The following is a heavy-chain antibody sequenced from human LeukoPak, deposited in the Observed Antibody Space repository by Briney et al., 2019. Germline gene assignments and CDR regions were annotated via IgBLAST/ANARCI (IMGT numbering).Heavy chain of an antibody. CDR2: INAGNGNT. D-gene: IGHD3-22*01. CDR1: GGTFSSYA. CDR3: ARGRVYYDSSGYYENYFDY. Sequence: ASVKVSCKASGGTFSSYAISWVRQAPGQRLEWMGWINAGNGNTKYSQKFQGRVTITRDTSASTAYMELSSLRSEDTAVYYCARGRVYYDSSGYYENYFDYWGQGTLVTVSS. V-gene: IGHV1-3*01. J-gene: IGHJ4*02.